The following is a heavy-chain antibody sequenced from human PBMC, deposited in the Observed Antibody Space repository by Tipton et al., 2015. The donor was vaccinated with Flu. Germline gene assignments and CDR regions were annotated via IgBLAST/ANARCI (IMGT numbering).Heavy chain of an antibody. V-gene: IGHV4-38-2*02. CDR2: IHHTGST. Sequence: TLSLTCSVSGDSIGSRYYWGWIRQPPGKGLEWIGNIHHTGSTYHNPSLKSRVTISVDTSKNQFSLKLSSLTAADTAMYYCAGDGFGYDGMDVWGQGTTVTVSS. J-gene: IGHJ6*02. CDR1: GDSIGSRYY. D-gene: IGHD3-16*01. CDR3: AGDGFGYDGMDV.